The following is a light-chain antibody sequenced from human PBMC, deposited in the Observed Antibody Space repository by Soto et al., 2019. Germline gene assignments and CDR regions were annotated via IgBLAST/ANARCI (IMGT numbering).Light chain of an antibody. J-gene: IGKJ2*01. CDR1: QSISSY. CDR2: AAS. V-gene: IGKV1-39*01. Sequence: DIQMTQSPSSLSAAVGDRVTITCRASQSISSYLNWYQQKPGKAPKLLIYAASSLQSGVPSRFSGSGSGTEFTLTISSLKPEDFANYYCQQSYSTPFGQGTKLEIK. CDR3: QQSYSTP.